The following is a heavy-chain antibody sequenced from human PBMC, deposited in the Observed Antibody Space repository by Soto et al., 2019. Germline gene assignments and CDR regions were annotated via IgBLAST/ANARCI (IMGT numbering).Heavy chain of an antibody. D-gene: IGHD5-18*01. Sequence: QLLESGPGLVKPSETLSLTCTVSGGSISSRSYYWGWIRQPPGKGLEWIGNIYYSGSADYNPSLKSRVTIAVDTSKNQFSLNLSSVTAADTAVYYCARQGRGGYGPNDAFDIWGQGTMVTVSS. J-gene: IGHJ3*02. V-gene: IGHV4-39*01. CDR1: GGSISSRSYY. CDR2: IYYSGSA. CDR3: ARQGRGGYGPNDAFDI.